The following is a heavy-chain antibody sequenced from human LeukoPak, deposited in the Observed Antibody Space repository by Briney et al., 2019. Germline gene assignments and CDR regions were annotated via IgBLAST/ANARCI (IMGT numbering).Heavy chain of an antibody. V-gene: IGHV1-2*02. CDR3: ARAFNSGFDY. CDR2: INPNSGGT. D-gene: IGHD3-3*02. Sequence: GASVRVSCKASGYTFTGYYVHWLRQAPGQWLTWMGWINPNSGGTDYAQQYQGRVTLTRDTSISTVYMELSSLTSDDSAVYYCARAFNSGFDYWGQGTLVTVSS. CDR1: GYTFTGYY. J-gene: IGHJ4*02.